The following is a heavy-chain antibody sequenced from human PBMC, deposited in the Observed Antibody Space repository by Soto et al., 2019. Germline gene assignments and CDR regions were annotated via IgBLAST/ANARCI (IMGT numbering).Heavy chain of an antibody. Sequence: ASVKVSCKASGYTFTSYAMHWVRQAPGQRLEWMGWINAGNGNTKYSQKFQGRVTITRDTSASTAYMELSSLGSEDTAVYYCARGHRPEQWLVPFDYWGQGTLVTVSS. J-gene: IGHJ4*02. V-gene: IGHV1-3*01. CDR3: ARGHRPEQWLVPFDY. D-gene: IGHD6-19*01. CDR2: INAGNGNT. CDR1: GYTFTSYA.